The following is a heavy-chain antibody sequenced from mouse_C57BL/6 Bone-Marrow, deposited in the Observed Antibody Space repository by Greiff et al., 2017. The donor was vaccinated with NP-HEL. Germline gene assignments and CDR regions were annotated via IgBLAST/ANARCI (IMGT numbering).Heavy chain of an antibody. CDR1: GFTFSSYA. Sequence: EVQGVESGEGLVKPGGSLKLSCAASGFTFSSYAMSWVRQTPEKRLEWVAYISSGGDYIYYADTVKGRFTISRDNARNTLYLQMSSLKSEDTAMYYCTREELIYYYGSSYDAMDYWGQGTSVTVSS. CDR2: ISSGGDYI. D-gene: IGHD1-1*01. V-gene: IGHV5-9-1*02. J-gene: IGHJ4*01. CDR3: TREELIYYYGSSYDAMDY.